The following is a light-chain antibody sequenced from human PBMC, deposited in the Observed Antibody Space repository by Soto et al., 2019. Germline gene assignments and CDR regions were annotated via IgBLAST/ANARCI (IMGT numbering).Light chain of an antibody. V-gene: IGLV2-8*01. Sequence: QSALTQPASVSGSPGQSITISCTGTRSDIGRYNYVSWYQQHPGKAPKLMIYEVSQRPSGVPDRFSGSKSGNTASLTVSGLQTEDEADYYCSAYAGSNNFVFGSGTKLTVL. CDR3: SAYAGSNNFV. J-gene: IGLJ1*01. CDR1: RSDIGRYNY. CDR2: EVS.